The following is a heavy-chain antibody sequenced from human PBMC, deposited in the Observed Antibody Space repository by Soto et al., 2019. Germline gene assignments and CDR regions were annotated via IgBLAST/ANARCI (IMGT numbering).Heavy chain of an antibody. Sequence: EVQLVESGGGLVQPGGSLRLSCAASGLTFSDQYMDWVRQAPGKGLEWVGRSRNKANSYTTEYAASVKGRLTISRDDSKNSLYLQMNGLKTEDTAVYYCARETYSSSWYLDYWGQGTLVTVSS. V-gene: IGHV3-72*01. CDR1: GLTFSDQY. CDR3: ARETYSSSWYLDY. J-gene: IGHJ4*02. CDR2: SRNKANSYTT. D-gene: IGHD6-13*01.